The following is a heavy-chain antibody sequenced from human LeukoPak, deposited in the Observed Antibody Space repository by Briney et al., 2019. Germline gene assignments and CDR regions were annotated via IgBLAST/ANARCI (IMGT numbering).Heavy chain of an antibody. Sequence: ASVKVSCKASGYTFTSYYMHWVRQAPGQGLEWMGIINPSGGSTSYAQKFQGRVTMTRDTSTSTVYMELSSLRSEDTAVYYCARDHAAAAGTDYYYYGMDVWGQGTTVTVSS. CDR3: ARDHAAAAGTDYYYYGMDV. J-gene: IGHJ6*02. D-gene: IGHD6-13*01. CDR2: INPSGGST. V-gene: IGHV1-46*01. CDR1: GYTFTSYY.